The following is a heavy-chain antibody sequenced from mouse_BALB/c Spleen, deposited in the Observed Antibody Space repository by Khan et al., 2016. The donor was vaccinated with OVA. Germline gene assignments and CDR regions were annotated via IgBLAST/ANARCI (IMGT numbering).Heavy chain of an antibody. J-gene: IGHJ3*01. V-gene: IGHV5-6*01. Sequence: EVQGVESGGDLVKPGGSLKLSCAASGFTFSTYGMSWVRQTPDRRLEWVATVSTGGSYTYYPDSVKGRFTISRDNAKNTLYLQMKSLKSEDTAMFYCTRLAYYYDSEGFAYWGQGPLVTVSA. D-gene: IGHD1-1*01. CDR2: VSTGGSYT. CDR1: GFTFSTYG. CDR3: TRLAYYYDSEGFAY.